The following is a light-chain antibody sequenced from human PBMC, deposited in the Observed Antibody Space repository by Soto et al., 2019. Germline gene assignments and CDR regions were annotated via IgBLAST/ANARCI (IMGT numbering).Light chain of an antibody. CDR1: QSISSS. CDR3: QQYKSYPLT. CDR2: KAS. Sequence: DIPMTQSPSTLSASVGDRVTITCRASQSISSSLAWFQQKPGKAPKLLIYKASSLEGAVPSRFSGSGSGTQFTLTISSLQPDDFSTYYCQQYKSYPLTFGQGTRLEIK. J-gene: IGKJ5*01. V-gene: IGKV1-5*03.